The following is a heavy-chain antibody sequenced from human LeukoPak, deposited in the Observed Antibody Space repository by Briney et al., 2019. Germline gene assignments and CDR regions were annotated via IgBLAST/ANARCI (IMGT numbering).Heavy chain of an antibody. CDR1: GGSISSHY. CDR3: ARENDYGDFCDC. J-gene: IGHJ4*02. CDR2: IFTSGNT. Sequence: SETLSLTCTVSGGSISSHYWSWIRHPAGKGLEWIGRIFTSGNTNYNPSLKSRVTMSVDTSKNQFSLKLSSMTAADTAVYYCARENDYGDFCDCWGQGSLVTVSS. V-gene: IGHV4-4*07. D-gene: IGHD4-17*01.